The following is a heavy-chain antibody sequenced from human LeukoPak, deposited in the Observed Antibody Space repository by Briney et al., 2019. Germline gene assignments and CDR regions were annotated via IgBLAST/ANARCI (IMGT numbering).Heavy chain of an antibody. CDR3: ARGLEYYYYYYAMDV. V-gene: IGHV4-59*01. Sequence: SETLSLTCTVSGGSISSYYWSWIRQPPGQRLEWIGHIYYSGSTNYNPSLKSRVTRSVDTSKNQFALKLSSVTAADTAVYYCARGLEYYYYYYAMDVWGQGTTVTVSS. J-gene: IGHJ6*02. D-gene: IGHD1-1*01. CDR1: GGSISSYY. CDR2: IYYSGST.